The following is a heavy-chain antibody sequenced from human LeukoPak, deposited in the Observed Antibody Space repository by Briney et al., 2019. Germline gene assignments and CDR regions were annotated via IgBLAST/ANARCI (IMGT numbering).Heavy chain of an antibody. J-gene: IGHJ6*02. CDR2: ISGSGTST. CDR1: GFTFSTYS. V-gene: IGHV3-23*01. D-gene: IGHD3-10*01. Sequence: HPGGSLRLSCAASGFTFSTYSMTWVRRAPGKGLEWVSAISGSGTSTYYADPVKGRFTISRDASKNTLYLQMNSLRAEETAVYFCAKERGNRGFYYGTEVWGQGTTVTVSS. CDR3: AKERGNRGFYYGTEV.